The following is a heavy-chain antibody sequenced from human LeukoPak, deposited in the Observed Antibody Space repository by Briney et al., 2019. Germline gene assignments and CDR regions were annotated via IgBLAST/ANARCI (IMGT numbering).Heavy chain of an antibody. D-gene: IGHD3-22*01. V-gene: IGHV5-51*01. J-gene: IGHJ3*02. Sequence: GESLKISCKGSGYSFTSYWIGWVRQVPGKGLEWMGIIYPGDSDTRYSPSFQGQVTISADKSISTAYLQWSSLKASDTAMYYCARPYDSSGYTDAFDIWGQGTMVTVSS. CDR1: GYSFTSYW. CDR2: IYPGDSDT. CDR3: ARPYDSSGYTDAFDI.